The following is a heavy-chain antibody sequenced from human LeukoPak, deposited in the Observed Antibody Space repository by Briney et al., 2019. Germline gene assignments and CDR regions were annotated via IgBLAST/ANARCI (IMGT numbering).Heavy chain of an antibody. CDR3: AKDYLGASHTFDI. V-gene: IGHV3-30*18. CDR1: GFSFSSYG. CDR2: LSHDGSNK. D-gene: IGHD1-26*01. J-gene: IGHJ3*02. Sequence: GGSLRLSCAASGFSFSSYGMHWVRQAPGKGLEWVAVLSHDGSNKHYADPVKGRFTISRDTSKNTLYLQMTSLRGEDTAVYYCAKDYLGASHTFDIWGQGTMVTVSS.